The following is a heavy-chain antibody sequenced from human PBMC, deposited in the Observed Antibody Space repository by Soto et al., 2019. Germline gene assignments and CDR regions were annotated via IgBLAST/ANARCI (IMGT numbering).Heavy chain of an antibody. CDR1: GYTFTRYG. D-gene: IGHD6-19*01. CDR3: ARAGGDSDGWHFDY. Sequence: QVQLVQSGAEVKKPGASVKVSCKASGYTFTRYGITWVRQAPGQGLEWMGWISAYSGDTNYAQTLQGRVTMTTDTSTDTAYMHLRSLRSDDTAVYYCARAGGDSDGWHFDYWGQGTLVTVSS. CDR2: ISAYSGDT. V-gene: IGHV1-18*01. J-gene: IGHJ4*02.